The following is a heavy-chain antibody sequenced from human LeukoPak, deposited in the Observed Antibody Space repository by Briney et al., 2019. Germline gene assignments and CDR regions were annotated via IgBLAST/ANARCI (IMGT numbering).Heavy chain of an antibody. CDR2: MNPNSGNT. CDR3: ARGGYCSSTSCLDAFDI. V-gene: IGHV1-8*01. J-gene: IGHJ3*02. Sequence: ASVKVSCKASGYTFTSYDINWVRQATGQGLEWMGWMNPNSGNTGYAQKFQGRVTMTRNTSISTAYMELSSLRSEDTAVYYCARGGYCSSTSCLDAFDIWGQGTMVTVSS. CDR1: GYTFTSYD. D-gene: IGHD2-2*01.